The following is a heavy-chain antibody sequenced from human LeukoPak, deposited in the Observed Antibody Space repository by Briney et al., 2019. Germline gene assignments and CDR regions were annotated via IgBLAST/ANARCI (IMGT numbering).Heavy chain of an antibody. Sequence: GGSLRLSCAASGFTFSSYGMHWVRQAPGKGLEWVAVIWYDGSNKYYADSVKGRFTVSRDNSKNTLYLQMNSLRAEDTAVYYCVKSGAYSSGWFDYWGQGTLVTVSS. V-gene: IGHV3-33*06. J-gene: IGHJ4*02. CDR2: IWYDGSNK. CDR3: VKSGAYSSGWFDY. D-gene: IGHD6-19*01. CDR1: GFTFSSYG.